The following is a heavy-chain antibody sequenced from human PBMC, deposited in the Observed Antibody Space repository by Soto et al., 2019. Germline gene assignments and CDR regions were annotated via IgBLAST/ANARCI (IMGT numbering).Heavy chain of an antibody. CDR2: IYYSGST. J-gene: IGHJ4*02. Sequence: SETLSLTCTVSGGSISSSSYYWGWIRQPPGKGLEWIGSIYYSGSTYYNPSLKSRVTISVDTSKNQFSLKLSSVTAADTAVYYCAITIYCSGGSCYSGGKLFDYWGQGTLVTVSS. CDR1: GGSISSSSYY. CDR3: AITIYCSGGSCYSGGKLFDY. V-gene: IGHV4-39*01. D-gene: IGHD2-15*01.